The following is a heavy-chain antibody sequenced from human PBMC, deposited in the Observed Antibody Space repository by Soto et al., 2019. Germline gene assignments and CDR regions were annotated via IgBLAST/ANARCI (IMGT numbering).Heavy chain of an antibody. J-gene: IGHJ4*02. CDR2: SSNSGTYT. D-gene: IGHD3-10*02. CDR3: ARSGDNYNVLDY. V-gene: IGHV3-11*06. CDR1: GFKVSEYY. Sequence: GGSLRLSCAASGFKVSEYYMSWICQAPGKGLEWLSYSSNSGTYTRYADSVKGRFSISRGNAKNSLFLQINSLRGEDSATYYCARSGDNYNVLDYWGQGTPVTVSS.